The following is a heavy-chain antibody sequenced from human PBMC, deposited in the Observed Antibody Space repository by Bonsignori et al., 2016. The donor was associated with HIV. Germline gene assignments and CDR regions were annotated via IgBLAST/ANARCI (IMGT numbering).Heavy chain of an antibody. V-gene: IGHV1-2*02. CDR3: ERSTRVGATGLKYFQH. J-gene: IGHJ1*01. D-gene: IGHD1-26*01. Sequence: ASVKVSCKASGYPFTDYFIHWVRQAPGQGLEWMGWINPNSGGTNYAQKFQDRVTMTRDASINTAYMELSRLTSDDTAVYYCERSTRVGATGLKYFQHWGQGTLVTVSS. CDR1: GYPFTDYF. CDR2: INPNSGGT.